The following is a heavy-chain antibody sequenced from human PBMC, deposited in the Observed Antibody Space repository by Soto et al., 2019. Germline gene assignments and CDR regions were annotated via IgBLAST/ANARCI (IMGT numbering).Heavy chain of an antibody. Sequence: QVQVVESGGGVVQPGRSLRLSCVGSGFAFSNFGMHWVRQAPGKGLEWVAVIWHNGNNKDYADYAKGRFTISRDNSKNIRYLEMNSLRVEDTAVYYCARDPGQDEAMDYWGQGTLVTVSS. CDR1: GFAFSNFG. CDR3: ARDPGQDEAMDY. J-gene: IGHJ4*02. CDR2: IWHNGNNK. V-gene: IGHV3-33*01.